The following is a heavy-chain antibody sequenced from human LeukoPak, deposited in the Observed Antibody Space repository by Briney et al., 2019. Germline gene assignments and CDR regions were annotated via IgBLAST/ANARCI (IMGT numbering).Heavy chain of an antibody. V-gene: IGHV4-34*01. D-gene: IGHD2/OR15-2a*01. J-gene: IGHJ5*02. CDR2: VSHGGTS. CDR3: ARGIFYGGRKQYIWFDL. CDR1: GGPFRGFF. Sequence: KPSETLSLTRAVSGGPFRGFFWSWIRQAPGKGLEWIAEVSHGGTSNYNPSLKSRITISVDTSKSQFSLKLTSVTAADTAVYYCARGIFYGGRKQYIWFDLWAQGTLVTVSS.